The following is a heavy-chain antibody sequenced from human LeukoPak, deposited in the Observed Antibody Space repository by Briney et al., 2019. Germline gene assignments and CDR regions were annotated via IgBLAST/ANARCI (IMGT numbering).Heavy chain of an antibody. Sequence: KPSETLSLTCTVSGGSFSSGGYYWSWIRQPPGKGPEWIGYIYHSGSTYYNPSLKSRVTISVDTSKNQFSLKLSSVTAADTAVYYCARDGPQQLVFGRLRGAFDIWGQGTMVTVSS. J-gene: IGHJ3*02. D-gene: IGHD6-13*01. CDR1: GGSFSSGGYY. CDR3: ARDGPQQLVFGRLRGAFDI. V-gene: IGHV4-30-2*01. CDR2: IYHSGST.